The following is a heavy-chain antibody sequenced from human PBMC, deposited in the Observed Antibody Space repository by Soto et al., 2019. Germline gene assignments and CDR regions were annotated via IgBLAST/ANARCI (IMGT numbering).Heavy chain of an antibody. CDR2: INPSTGTT. V-gene: IGHV1-46*03. J-gene: IGHJ4*02. D-gene: IGHD5-12*01. CDR3: ASRGYKYELLH. CDR1: GYTFTKYY. Sequence: QVQLVQSGAEVKKPGASVKVSCKTSGYTFTKYYLHWVRQAPGQGLESMGIINPSTGTTTYAQRFQGRLSMTRDTSTATVSMELTNLRSEDTAVYYCASRGYKYELLHWGQGSLISVST.